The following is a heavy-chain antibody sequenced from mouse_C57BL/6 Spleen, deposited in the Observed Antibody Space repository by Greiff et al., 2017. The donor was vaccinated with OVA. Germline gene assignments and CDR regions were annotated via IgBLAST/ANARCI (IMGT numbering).Heavy chain of an antibody. CDR2: IHPNSGST. V-gene: IGHV1-64*01. D-gene: IGHD2-4*01. CDR3: APWGYDYDGY. CDR1: GYTFTSYW. Sequence: QVQLKQPGAELVKPGASVKLSCKASGYTFTSYWMHWVKQRPGQGLEWIGMIHPNSGSTNYNEKFKSKATLTVDKSSSTAYMQLSSLTSEDSAVYYCAPWGYDYDGYWGQGTTLTVSS. J-gene: IGHJ2*01.